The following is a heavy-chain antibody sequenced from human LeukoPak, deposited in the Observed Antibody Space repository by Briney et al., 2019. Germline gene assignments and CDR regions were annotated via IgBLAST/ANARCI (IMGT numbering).Heavy chain of an antibody. CDR1: GFTFSDYY. Sequence: GGSLRLSCAASGFTFSDYYMSWIRQAPGKGLEWVSYISSSGSTIYYADSVKGRFTISRDNAKNSLYLKMNSVRAEDTAVYYCARDHCSSTSCYIGYWGQGTLVTVSS. J-gene: IGHJ4*02. CDR2: ISSSGSTI. V-gene: IGHV3-11*01. D-gene: IGHD2-2*02. CDR3: ARDHCSSTSCYIGY.